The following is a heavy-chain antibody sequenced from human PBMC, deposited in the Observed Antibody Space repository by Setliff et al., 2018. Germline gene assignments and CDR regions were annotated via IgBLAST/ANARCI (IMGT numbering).Heavy chain of an antibody. J-gene: IGHJ4*02. CDR1: GYSISSGYY. CDR2: IYHSGST. V-gene: IGHV4-38-2*02. D-gene: IGHD3-22*01. Sequence: SSETLSLTCSVSGYSISSGYYWGWIRQPPEKGLEWIGSIYHSGSTYYNPSLKSRVTISVDTSKNQFSLKLRSVTAADTAVYYCAREKGPYYDSSGYYPYFDYWGQGTLVTVS. CDR3: AREKGPYYDSSGYYPYFDY.